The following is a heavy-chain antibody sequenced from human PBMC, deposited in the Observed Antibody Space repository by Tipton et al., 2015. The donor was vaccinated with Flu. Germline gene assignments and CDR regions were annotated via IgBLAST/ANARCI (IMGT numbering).Heavy chain of an antibody. CDR3: ARLSSNWYHQLDN. CDR2: ISYSGST. CDR1: GGSISSYTYY. V-gene: IGHV4-61*01. D-gene: IGHD6-13*01. Sequence: TLSLTCTVSGGSISSYTYYWSWIRQSPGKGLEWIGYISYSGSTNYNPSLKSRVTISVDTSKNQFSLKLSSVTAADTAVYYCARLSSNWYHQLDNWGQGTLVTVSS. J-gene: IGHJ4*02.